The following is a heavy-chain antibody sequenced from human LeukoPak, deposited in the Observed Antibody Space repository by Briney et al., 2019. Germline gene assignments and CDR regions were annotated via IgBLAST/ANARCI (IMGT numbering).Heavy chain of an antibody. CDR3: GRETDFGVVTN. CDR1: GDSVSSNGAS. Sequence: SQTLSLTCAISGDSVSSNGASWNWVRQSPSRGLEWLGRTYYRSQQWHSDYAPSVKGRITLNPDTSKNQFSLQLNSMTPEDTAVYYCGRETDFGVVTNWGQGTLVTVSS. CDR2: TYYRSQQWHS. V-gene: IGHV6-1*01. J-gene: IGHJ4*02. D-gene: IGHD3-3*01.